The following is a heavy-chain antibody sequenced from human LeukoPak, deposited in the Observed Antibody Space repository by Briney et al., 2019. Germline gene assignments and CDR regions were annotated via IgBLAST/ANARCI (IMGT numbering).Heavy chain of an antibody. Sequence: GESLKISCKGSGYSFTSYWIGWVSQMPGKGLECMGIIYPGDSDTRYSPSFQGQVTISADKSISTAYLQWSSLKASDTAMYYCARLVGSVDTAMVSAFDIWGQGTMVTVSS. CDR2: IYPGDSDT. CDR3: ARLVGSVDTAMVSAFDI. J-gene: IGHJ3*02. V-gene: IGHV5-51*01. D-gene: IGHD5-18*01. CDR1: GYSFTSYW.